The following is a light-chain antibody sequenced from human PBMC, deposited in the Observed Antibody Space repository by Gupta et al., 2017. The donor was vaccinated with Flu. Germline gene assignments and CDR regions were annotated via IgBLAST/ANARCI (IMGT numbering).Light chain of an antibody. CDR2: KAS. Sequence: DRVSITCRASQSISGLLAWYQQKPGKAPKLLIYKASTLETGVPSRFSGSGSGTEFTLTISSLQPDDFATYYCQQYNSYSEGTFGQGTKLEIK. CDR1: QSISGL. CDR3: QQYNSYSEGT. V-gene: IGKV1-5*03. J-gene: IGKJ2*02.